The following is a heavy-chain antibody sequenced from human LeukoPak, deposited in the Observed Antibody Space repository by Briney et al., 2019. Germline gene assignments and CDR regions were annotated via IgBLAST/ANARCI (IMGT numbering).Heavy chain of an antibody. D-gene: IGHD1-26*01. CDR2: INPNSGGT. J-gene: IGHJ4*02. Sequence: ASVKVSCKASGYTFTGYYMHWVRQAPGQGLEWMGWINPNSGGTNYAQKFQGRVTMTRDTSISTAYMELSRLRSDDTAVYYCARVPRRGIVGATLPLDYWGQGTLVTVSS. V-gene: IGHV1-2*02. CDR3: ARVPRRGIVGATLPLDY. CDR1: GYTFTGYY.